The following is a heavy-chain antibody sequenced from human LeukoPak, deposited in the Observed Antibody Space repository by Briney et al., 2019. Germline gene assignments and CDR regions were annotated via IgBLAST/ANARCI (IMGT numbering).Heavy chain of an antibody. D-gene: IGHD3-22*01. Sequence: SETLSLTCAVYGGSFSGYYWSRIRQPPGKGLEWIGEIYHSGSTNYNPSLKSRVTISVDKSKNQFSLKLSSVTAADTAVYYCARESDSGYYINGAFDIWGQGAMGTVSS. V-gene: IGHV4-34*01. J-gene: IGHJ3*02. CDR3: ARESDSGYYINGAFDI. CDR1: GGSFSGYY. CDR2: IYHSGST.